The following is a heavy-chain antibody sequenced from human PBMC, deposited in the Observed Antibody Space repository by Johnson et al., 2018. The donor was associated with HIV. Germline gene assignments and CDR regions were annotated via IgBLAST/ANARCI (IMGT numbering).Heavy chain of an antibody. CDR2: TRYDGSDE. CDR3: ARGLHGFDI. J-gene: IGHJ3*02. CDR1: GFTFSSYA. V-gene: IGHV3-33*08. Sequence: QMLLVESGGGVVQPGRSLRLSCAASGFTFSSYAMHWVRQAPGKGLEWVAFTRYDGSDEFYAASVKDRFTLSRDTPKNTLHLQMNSLRAEDTALYNCARGLHGFDIWGQGTMVTVAA.